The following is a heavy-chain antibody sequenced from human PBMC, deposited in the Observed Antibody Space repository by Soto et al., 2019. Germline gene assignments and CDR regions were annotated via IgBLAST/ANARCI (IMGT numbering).Heavy chain of an antibody. CDR2: INHSGIT. V-gene: IGHV4-34*01. Sequence: SETLSLTCAVYGGSFSGYYWSWIRQPPGKGLEWIGEINHSGITNYNPSLKSRVTISVDTSKNQFSLKLSSVTAADTAVYYCARGIPARGMDVWGQGTTVTVSS. D-gene: IGHD2-21*01. CDR1: GGSFSGYY. J-gene: IGHJ6*02. CDR3: ARGIPARGMDV.